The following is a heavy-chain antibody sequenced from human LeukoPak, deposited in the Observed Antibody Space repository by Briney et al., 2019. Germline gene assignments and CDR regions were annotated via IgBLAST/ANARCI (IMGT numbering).Heavy chain of an antibody. V-gene: IGHV3-53*01. J-gene: IGHJ4*02. CDR1: GFTVSSNY. Sequence: GGSLRLSCAASGFTVSSNYMSWVRQAPGKGLEWVSVIYSGGSTYYADSVKGRFTVSRDNSKNTLYLQMNSLRAEDTAVYYCAREHSSSWYEFDYWGQGTLVTVSS. CDR3: AREHSSSWYEFDY. D-gene: IGHD6-13*01. CDR2: IYSGGST.